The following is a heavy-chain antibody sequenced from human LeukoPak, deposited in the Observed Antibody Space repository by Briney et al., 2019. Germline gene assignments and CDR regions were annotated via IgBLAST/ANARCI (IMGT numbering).Heavy chain of an antibody. J-gene: IGHJ3*02. Sequence: GGSLRLSCAASGFTFSSYSMNWVRQAPGKGLEWVSSISSSSSYIYYADSVKGRFTISRDNAKNSLYLQMNSLRAEDTAVYYRAREDPVAGTNAFDIWGQGTMVTVSS. V-gene: IGHV3-21*01. D-gene: IGHD6-19*01. CDR1: GFTFSSYS. CDR2: ISSSSSYI. CDR3: AREDPVAGTNAFDI.